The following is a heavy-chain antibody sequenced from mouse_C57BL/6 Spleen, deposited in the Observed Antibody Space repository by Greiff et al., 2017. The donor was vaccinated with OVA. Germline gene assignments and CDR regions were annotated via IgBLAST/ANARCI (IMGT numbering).Heavy chain of an antibody. Sequence: VQLQQPGAELVKPGASVKLSCKASGYTFTSYWMHWVKQRPGQGLEWIGMIHPNSGSPNYNETFKSKATLTVDKSTSTAYMQLSSLTSEDSAVYYCARKASYYGSSYDWYFDVWGTGTTVTVSA. CDR2: IHPNSGSP. CDR3: ARKASYYGSSYDWYFDV. CDR1: GYTFTSYW. D-gene: IGHD1-1*01. J-gene: IGHJ1*03. V-gene: IGHV1-64*01.